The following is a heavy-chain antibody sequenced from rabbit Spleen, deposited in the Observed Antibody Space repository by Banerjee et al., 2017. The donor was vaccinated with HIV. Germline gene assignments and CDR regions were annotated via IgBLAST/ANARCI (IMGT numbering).Heavy chain of an antibody. Sequence: QSLEESGGDLVKPGASLTLTCTASGFSFSSSDYMCWVRQAPGKGLEWIACIYAGSSSNTYSATWAKGRFTISKTSSTTVTLQMTSLTAADTATYFCARDTGSSFSSYGMDLWGPGTLVTVS. CDR2: IYAGSSSNT. CDR3: ARDTGSSFSSYGMDL. CDR1: GFSFSSSDY. J-gene: IGHJ6*01. D-gene: IGHD8-1*01. V-gene: IGHV1S40*01.